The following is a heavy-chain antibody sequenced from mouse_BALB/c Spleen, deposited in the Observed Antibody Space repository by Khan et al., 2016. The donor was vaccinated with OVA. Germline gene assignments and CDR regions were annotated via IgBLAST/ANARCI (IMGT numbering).Heavy chain of an antibody. CDR1: GFSLTNYG. V-gene: IGHV2-6-1*01. CDR2: IWSDGST. Sequence: QVQLQQSGPGLVAPSQSLSITCTISGFSLTNYGVHWVRQPPGKGLEWLVVIWSDGSTTYNSALKSRLTNTKDNSKSQVFLEMNSLQTDDTAMYFCARQPYYHYNIMDYWGQGTSVTVSS. CDR3: ARQPYYHYNIMDY. J-gene: IGHJ4*01. D-gene: IGHD2-10*01.